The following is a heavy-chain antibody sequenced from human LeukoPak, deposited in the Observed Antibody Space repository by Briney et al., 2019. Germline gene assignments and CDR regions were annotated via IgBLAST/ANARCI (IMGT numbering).Heavy chain of an antibody. CDR1: GYTFTSYA. D-gene: IGHD3-10*01. Sequence: ASVKVSCKASGYTFTSYAMNWVRQAPGQGLEWMGWISAYNGNTNYAQKLQGRVTMTTDTSTGTAYMELRSLRSDDTAVYYCARGSDGQFDYWGQGTLVTVSS. CDR3: ARGSDGQFDY. CDR2: ISAYNGNT. J-gene: IGHJ4*02. V-gene: IGHV1-18*01.